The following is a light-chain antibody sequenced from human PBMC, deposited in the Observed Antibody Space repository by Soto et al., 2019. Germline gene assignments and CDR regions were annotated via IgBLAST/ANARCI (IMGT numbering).Light chain of an antibody. CDR3: SSYTSSRPLV. CDR2: EVS. Sequence: QSVLTQPASVSGSPGQSITISCTGTSSDVGGYNYVSWYQQHPGKAPKLMIYEVSNRPSGVSNRFSGSKSGNTASLTISGLQAEDAADYYCSSYTSSRPLVFGNGTRSP. V-gene: IGLV2-14*01. J-gene: IGLJ1*01. CDR1: SSDVGGYNY.